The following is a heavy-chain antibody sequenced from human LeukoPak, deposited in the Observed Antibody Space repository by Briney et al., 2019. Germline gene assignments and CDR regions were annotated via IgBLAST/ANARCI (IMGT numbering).Heavy chain of an antibody. J-gene: IGHJ6*03. CDR3: AKLGKTENHYGSGRFSYYYYMDV. CDR2: IRSDGINK. D-gene: IGHD3-10*01. CDR1: GFPFSNYG. Sequence: PGGSLRPSFAATGFPFSNYGMHWVRQAPGKGLESGAFIRSDGINKYHADSVKGRFTISRDNSKNTLYLQMNSLRAEDTAVYYCAKLGKTENHYGSGRFSYYYYMDVWGKGTTVTISS. V-gene: IGHV3-30*02.